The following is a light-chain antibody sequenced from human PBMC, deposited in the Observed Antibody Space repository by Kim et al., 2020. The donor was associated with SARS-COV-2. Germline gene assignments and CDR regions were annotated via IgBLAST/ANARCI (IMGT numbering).Light chain of an antibody. CDR2: EAS. CDR3: QQYSSYLFT. CDR1: QSISSW. V-gene: IGKV1-5*03. J-gene: IGKJ3*01. Sequence: ASVGDRVTITCRASQSISSWLAWYQQKPRKAPKLLIYEASRLESGVPSRFSGSGSGTEFTLTISSLQPDDFATYYCQQYSSYLFTFGPGTKVDIK.